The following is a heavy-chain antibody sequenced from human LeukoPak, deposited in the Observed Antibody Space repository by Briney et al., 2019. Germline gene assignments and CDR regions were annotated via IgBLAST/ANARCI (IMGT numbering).Heavy chain of an antibody. V-gene: IGHV6-1*01. D-gene: IGHD1-26*01. Sequence: SQTLSLTCAISGDSVSSDSAAWNWIRQSPSRGLEWLARTYFRSKWYYDYALAVKSRITISPDTSKNQFSLQLNSVTPEDTAVYFCARDPVGGSTIFDSWGQGTLVTVSS. J-gene: IGHJ4*02. CDR2: TYFRSKWYY. CDR1: GDSVSSDSAA. CDR3: ARDPVGGSTIFDS.